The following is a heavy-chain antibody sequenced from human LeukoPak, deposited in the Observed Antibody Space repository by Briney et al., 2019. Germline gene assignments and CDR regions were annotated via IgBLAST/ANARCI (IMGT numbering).Heavy chain of an antibody. D-gene: IGHD3-10*01. CDR1: GGSISDYH. J-gene: IGHJ4*02. CDR3: ARWGSNMAREKGDH. Sequence: SETLSLTCSVSGGSISDYHWSWIRQPPGKGLEWIGYIYYSGIVNYNPSLKTRVTISVDTSKNQFSLKLNSVTAADTAVYYCARWGSNMAREKGDHWGQGTLVTVSS. CDR2: IYYSGIV. V-gene: IGHV4-59*08.